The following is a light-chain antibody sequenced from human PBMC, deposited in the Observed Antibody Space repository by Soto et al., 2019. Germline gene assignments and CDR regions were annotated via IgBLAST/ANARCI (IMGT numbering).Light chain of an antibody. Sequence: EIVMTKTPLSLSVTPGQSASISCRSSQTLLHSNGQSYLYWYLQKAGQAPQLLIYEVSKRFSGVPDRFSGSGAGTDFTLKISRVEAEDVGVYYCLQSLQFPLTCGGGTKVEIQ. CDR1: QTLLHSNGQSY. V-gene: IGKV2D-29*01. CDR3: LQSLQFPLT. CDR2: EVS. J-gene: IGKJ4*01.